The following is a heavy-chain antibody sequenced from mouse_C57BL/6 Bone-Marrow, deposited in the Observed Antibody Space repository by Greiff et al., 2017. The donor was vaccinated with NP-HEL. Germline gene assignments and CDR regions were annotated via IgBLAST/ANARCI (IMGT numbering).Heavy chain of an antibody. J-gene: IGHJ2*01. V-gene: IGHV1-69*01. CDR2: IDPSDSYT. CDR3: ARNHYYGTPYYFDY. Sequence: QVQLQQPGAELVMPGASVKLSCKASGYTFTSYRMHWVKQRPGQGLEWIGEIDPSDSYTNYNQKFKGKSTLTVDKSSSTAYMQLSSLTSEDSAVYYCARNHYYGTPYYFDYWGQGTTLTVSS. CDR1: GYTFTSYR. D-gene: IGHD1-1*01.